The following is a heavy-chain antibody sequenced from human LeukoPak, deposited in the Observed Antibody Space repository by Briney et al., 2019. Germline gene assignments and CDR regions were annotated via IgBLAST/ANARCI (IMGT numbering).Heavy chain of an antibody. Sequence: SVNVSCKASGGTFSSYAISWVRQAPGQGLEWMGGIIPIFGTANYAQKFQGRVTITADESTSTAYMALSSLRSEDTAVYYCASRSGSYLDYYYYYGMDVWGQGTTVTVSS. V-gene: IGHV1-69*01. CDR2: IIPIFGTA. J-gene: IGHJ6*02. D-gene: IGHD1-26*01. CDR3: ASRSGSYLDYYYYYGMDV. CDR1: GGTFSSYA.